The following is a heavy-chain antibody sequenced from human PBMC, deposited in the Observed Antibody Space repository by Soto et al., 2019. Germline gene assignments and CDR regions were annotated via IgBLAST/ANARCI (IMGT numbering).Heavy chain of an antibody. CDR3: ARDKGFSSTWYDY. D-gene: IGHD6-13*01. CDR2: ISTSGSAV. CDR1: GFTFSDYY. J-gene: IGHJ4*02. V-gene: IGHV3-11*01. Sequence: QVQLVESGGGLVKPGGSLRLSCAASGFTFSDYYMTWIRQAPGKGLEWVSYISTSGSAVYYADSVKGRFTISRDNAKNSLYLQMNSLRAEDTAVDYCARDKGFSSTWYDYWGQGTLVTVSS.